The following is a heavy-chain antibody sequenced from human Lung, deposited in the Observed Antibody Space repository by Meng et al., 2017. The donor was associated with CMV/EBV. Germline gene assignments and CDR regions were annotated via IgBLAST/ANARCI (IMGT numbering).Heavy chain of an antibody. Sequence: GESLKISCAASGFTFSSYSMNWVRQAPGKGLEWVSSISSSSYIYYADSVKGRFTISRDNAKNSLYLQMNSLRAEDTAVYYCARCQLAEDYYGMDVWGKGTTVTVSS. D-gene: IGHD2-2*01. CDR2: ISSSSYI. CDR1: GFTFSSYS. J-gene: IGHJ6*04. V-gene: IGHV3-21*01. CDR3: ARCQLAEDYYGMDV.